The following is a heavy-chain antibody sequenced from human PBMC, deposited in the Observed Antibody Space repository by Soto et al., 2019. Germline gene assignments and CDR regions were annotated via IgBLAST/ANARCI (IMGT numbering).Heavy chain of an antibody. J-gene: IGHJ4*02. CDR3: TRDIFRTITTIDY. D-gene: IGHD1-20*01. CDR2: ISAKGAFD. Sequence: EVQLVESGGGLIEPGRSLRLSCAASGFNFDDHAMNWVRLAPGKGLEWVSGISAKGAFDGYANSVRGRFTISRDNAKNSLFQQMNSLRREDTAVYYCTRDIFRTITTIDYWGQGTLVTVSS. V-gene: IGHV3-9*01. CDR1: GFNFDDHA.